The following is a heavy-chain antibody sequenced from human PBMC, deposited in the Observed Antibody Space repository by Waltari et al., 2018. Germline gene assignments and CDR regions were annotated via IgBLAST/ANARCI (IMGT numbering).Heavy chain of an antibody. CDR1: GYSISSGYY. D-gene: IGHD2-2*01. Sequence: QVQLQESGPGLVKPSETLSLTCAVSGYSISSGYYWGWIRQPPGKGLEWIGSIYHTWITYYTPSLKLRVTISVSTSKNQFSLKLSSVTAADTAVYYCARHGGGSTGFYYYYGMDVWGQGTTVTVSS. CDR2: IYHTWIT. CDR3: ARHGGGSTGFYYYYGMDV. J-gene: IGHJ6*02. V-gene: IGHV4-38-2*01.